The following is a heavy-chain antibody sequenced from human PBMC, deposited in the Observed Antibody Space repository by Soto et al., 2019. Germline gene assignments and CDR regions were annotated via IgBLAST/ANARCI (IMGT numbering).Heavy chain of an antibody. Sequence: SETLSLTCTVSDASISGFYWSWIRKSAGKGLEWIGRIYATGTTDYNPSLKSRVMMSVDTSKKQFSLKLRSVTAAGTAVYYCVRDGTKTLRDWFDPWGQGISVTVSS. CDR1: DASISGFY. J-gene: IGHJ5*02. CDR3: VRDGTKTLRDWFDP. V-gene: IGHV4-4*07. D-gene: IGHD1-1*01. CDR2: IYATGTT.